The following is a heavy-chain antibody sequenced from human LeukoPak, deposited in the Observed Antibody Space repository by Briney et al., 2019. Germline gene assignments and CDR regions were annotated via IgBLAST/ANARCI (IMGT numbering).Heavy chain of an antibody. J-gene: IGHJ4*02. CDR2: IIPLFGTT. Sequence: ASVKVSCKASGGTLSSYVINWVRQAPGQGLEWMGGIIPLFGTTNYARRFQGRLTITADESTNTVYMELSSLRFDDTAVYYCASLPETYSSGLYTVDYWGQGTLLTVSS. CDR3: ASLPETYSSGLYTVDY. D-gene: IGHD6-19*01. V-gene: IGHV1-69*13. CDR1: GGTLSSYV.